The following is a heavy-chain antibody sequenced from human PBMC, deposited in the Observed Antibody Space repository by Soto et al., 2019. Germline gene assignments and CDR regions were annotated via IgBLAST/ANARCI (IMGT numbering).Heavy chain of an antibody. CDR3: ARDRGYDFWSGYSSYNWFDP. J-gene: IGHJ5*02. D-gene: IGHD3-3*01. Sequence: PSETLSLTCTVSGGSISSYYWSWIRQPPGKGLEWIGYIYYSGSTNYNPSLKSRVTISVDTSKNQFSLKLSSVTAADTAVYYCARDRGYDFWSGYSSYNWFDPWGQGTLVTVSS. CDR1: GGSISSYY. V-gene: IGHV4-59*01. CDR2: IYYSGST.